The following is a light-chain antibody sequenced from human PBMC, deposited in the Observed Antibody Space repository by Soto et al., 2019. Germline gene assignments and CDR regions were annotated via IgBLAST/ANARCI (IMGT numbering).Light chain of an antibody. Sequence: DIQMTQSPSSLYAAVGDTVTITCRASQGISNCLAWYQQKPGQVPNLLIYAASTLQSGVPSRFSGSGSGTDLTLTISSPRTDDVATYYCQKYNNAPRTFGQGTKVEI. CDR3: QKYNNAPRT. CDR1: QGISNC. CDR2: AAS. J-gene: IGKJ1*01. V-gene: IGKV1-27*01.